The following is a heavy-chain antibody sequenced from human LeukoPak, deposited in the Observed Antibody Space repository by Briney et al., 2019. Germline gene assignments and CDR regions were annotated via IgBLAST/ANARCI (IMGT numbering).Heavy chain of an antibody. CDR3: AVDSSEDYGRGDFDL. Sequence: SETLSLTCTVSSGSISSYYWSWIRQPAGKALERIGRIYTSGSTNYNPSFKSRVSMSADTSKNQVSLKLASVTAADTAIYYCAVDSSEDYGRGDFDLRGRGTLVTVSS. CDR1: SGSISSYY. CDR2: IYTSGST. V-gene: IGHV4-4*07. J-gene: IGHJ2*01. D-gene: IGHD3-10*01.